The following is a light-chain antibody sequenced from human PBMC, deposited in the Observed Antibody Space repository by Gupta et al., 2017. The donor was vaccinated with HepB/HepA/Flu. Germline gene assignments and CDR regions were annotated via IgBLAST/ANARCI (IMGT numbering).Light chain of an antibody. CDR1: QGISTF. J-gene: IGKJ3*01. CDR2: AAS. V-gene: IGKV1-16*02. CDR3: QQYNTCPFT. Sequence: IHMTQSPSSLSASVGDRVTITIRASQGISTFLPWFQQKPGKAPKSLIYAASSLKSSVPSKFSCSGSGTDFNLTISSPQPEEFATYYCQQYNTCPFTFGPGTKVDIK.